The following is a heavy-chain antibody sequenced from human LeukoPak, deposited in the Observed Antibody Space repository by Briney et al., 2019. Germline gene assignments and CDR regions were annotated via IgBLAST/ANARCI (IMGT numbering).Heavy chain of an antibody. Sequence: NPSETLSLTCTVSGGSISSSSYYWGWIRQPPGKGLEWIGSIYYSGSTYYNPSLKSRVTISVDTSKNQFSLKLSSVTAADTAVYYCARDYSGRLTPSSPLFDYWGQGTLVTVSS. D-gene: IGHD1-26*01. CDR3: ARDYSGRLTPSSPLFDY. V-gene: IGHV4-39*07. CDR2: IYYSGST. CDR1: GGSISSSSYY. J-gene: IGHJ4*02.